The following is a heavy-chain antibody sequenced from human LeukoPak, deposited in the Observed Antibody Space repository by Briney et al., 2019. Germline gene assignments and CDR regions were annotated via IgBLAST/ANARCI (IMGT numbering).Heavy chain of an antibody. CDR3: ARGRRWVSSSTVDLDY. J-gene: IGHJ4*02. CDR1: GGSFSGYY. CDR2: INHSGST. V-gene: IGHV4-34*01. D-gene: IGHD6-6*01. Sequence: KPSEPLSLPCAVYGGSFSGYYWSGLREPPGKGLEWIGEINHSGSTNYNPPLKSRVTISVDTSKNQFSLKLSSVTAADTAVYYCARGRRWVSSSTVDLDYWGQGTLVTVSS.